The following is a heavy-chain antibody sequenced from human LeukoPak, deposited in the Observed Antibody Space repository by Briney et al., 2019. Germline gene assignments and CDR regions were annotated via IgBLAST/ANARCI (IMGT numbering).Heavy chain of an antibody. Sequence: SETLSLTCAVYGGSFSGYYWSWIRQPPGKGLEWIGEINHSGSTNYNPSLKSRVTISVDTSKNQFSLKLSSVTAADTAVYYCARVRGKYYYDSSGYYYPTRFFDYWGQGTLVTVSS. CDR2: INHSGST. V-gene: IGHV4-34*01. CDR1: GGSFSGYY. J-gene: IGHJ4*02. CDR3: ARVRGKYYYDSSGYYYPTRFFDY. D-gene: IGHD3-22*01.